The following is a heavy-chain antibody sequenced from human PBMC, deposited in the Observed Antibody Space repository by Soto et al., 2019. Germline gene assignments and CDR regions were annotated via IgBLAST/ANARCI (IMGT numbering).Heavy chain of an antibody. J-gene: IGHJ5*02. Sequence: ASVKVSCKASGYTFTSYGISWVRQAPGQGLEWMGWISAYNGNTNYAQKLQGRVTMTTDTSTSTAYMELRSLRSDDTAVYYCARVGGATVTANNWFDPWGQGTLVTVSS. CDR3: ARVGGATVTANNWFDP. D-gene: IGHD4-17*01. CDR2: ISAYNGNT. V-gene: IGHV1-18*04. CDR1: GYTFTSYG.